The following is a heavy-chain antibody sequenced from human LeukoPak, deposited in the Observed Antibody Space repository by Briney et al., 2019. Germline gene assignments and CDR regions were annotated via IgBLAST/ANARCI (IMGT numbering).Heavy chain of an antibody. CDR1: GGSFSGYY. Sequence: PSEPLSLTCAVYGGSFSGYYWSWIRQPPGKGLEWIGEINHSGSTNYNPSLKSRVTISVDTSKNQFSLKLSSVTAADTAVYYCARGPIVVVVAATGVFDIWGQGTMVTVSS. J-gene: IGHJ3*02. CDR2: INHSGST. CDR3: ARGPIVVVVAATGVFDI. D-gene: IGHD2-15*01. V-gene: IGHV4-34*01.